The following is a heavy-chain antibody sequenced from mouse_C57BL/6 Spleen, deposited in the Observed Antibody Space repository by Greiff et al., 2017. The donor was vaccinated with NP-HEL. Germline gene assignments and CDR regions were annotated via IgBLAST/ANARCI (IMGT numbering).Heavy chain of an antibody. V-gene: IGHV1-15*01. CDR3: TPYYYGSSYEVWYFDV. CDR1: GYTFTDYE. D-gene: IGHD1-1*01. Sequence: QVHVKQSGAELVRPGASVTLSCKASGYTFTDYEMHWVKQTPVHGLEWIGAIDPETGGTAYNQKFKGKAILTADKSSSTAYMELRSLTSEDSAVYYCTPYYYGSSYEVWYFDVWGTGTTVTVSS. J-gene: IGHJ1*03. CDR2: IDPETGGT.